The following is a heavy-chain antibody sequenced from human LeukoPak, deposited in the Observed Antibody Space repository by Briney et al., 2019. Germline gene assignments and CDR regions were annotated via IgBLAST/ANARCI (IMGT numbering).Heavy chain of an antibody. CDR2: IYHSGST. CDR3: ARGGGQLVS. J-gene: IGHJ4*02. CDR1: GYSISSGYY. Sequence: SETLSLTCTVSGYSISSGYYWGWIRQPPGKGLEWIGSIYHSGSTYYNPSLKSRVTISVDTSKNQFSLKLSSVTAADTAVYYCARGGGQLVSWGQGTLVTVSS. D-gene: IGHD6-13*01. V-gene: IGHV4-38-2*02.